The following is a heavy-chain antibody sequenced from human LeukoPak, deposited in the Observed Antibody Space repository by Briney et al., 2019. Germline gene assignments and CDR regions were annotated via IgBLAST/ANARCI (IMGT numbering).Heavy chain of an antibody. D-gene: IGHD2-2*01. V-gene: IGHV3-7*01. CDR1: GFTFSSYW. Sequence: GGSLRLSCAAPGFTFSSYWMSWVRQAPGKGLEWVANIKQDRSEKYYVDSVKGRFTISRDNAKNSLYLQMNSLRAEDTAVYYCARRYCSSTSCHNDAFDIWGQGTMVTVSS. J-gene: IGHJ3*02. CDR2: IKQDRSEK. CDR3: ARRYCSSTSCHNDAFDI.